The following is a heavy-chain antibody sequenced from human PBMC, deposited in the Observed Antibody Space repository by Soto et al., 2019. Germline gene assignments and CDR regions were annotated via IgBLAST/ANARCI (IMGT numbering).Heavy chain of an antibody. CDR3: AGHQGGATLFDY. Sequence: PSETLSLTCTVSGGSISSYYWSWIRQPPGKGLEWIGYIYYSGSTNYNPSLKSRVTISVDTSKNQFSLKLSSVTAADTAVYYCAGHQGGATLFDYWGQGTLVIVSS. CDR2: IYYSGST. V-gene: IGHV4-59*01. J-gene: IGHJ4*02. CDR1: GGSISSYY. D-gene: IGHD1-26*01.